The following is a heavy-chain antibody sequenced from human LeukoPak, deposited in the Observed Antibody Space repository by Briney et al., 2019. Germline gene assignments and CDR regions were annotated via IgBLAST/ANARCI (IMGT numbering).Heavy chain of an antibody. CDR3: ARTGYSSSWYLHYYYYMDV. Sequence: EASVKVSCKASGGTFSSYAISWVRQAPGQGLEWMGGIIPIFGTANYAQKFQGRVTITADESTSTAYMELRSLRSDDTAVYYCARTGYSSSWYLHYYYYMDVWGKGTTVTISS. V-gene: IGHV1-69*13. D-gene: IGHD6-13*01. CDR1: GGTFSSYA. J-gene: IGHJ6*03. CDR2: IIPIFGTA.